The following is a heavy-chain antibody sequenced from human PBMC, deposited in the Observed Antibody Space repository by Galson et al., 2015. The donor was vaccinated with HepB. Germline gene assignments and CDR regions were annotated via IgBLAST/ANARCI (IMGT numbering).Heavy chain of an antibody. D-gene: IGHD4-23*01. Sequence: LRLSCAASGFTFSSYAMHWVRQAPGKGLEWVAVISYDGSNKYYADSVKGRFTISRDNSKNTLYLQMNSLRAEDTAVYYCASTTVVTPGVAFDIWGQGTMITVSS. CDR2: ISYDGSNK. CDR3: ASTTVVTPGVAFDI. V-gene: IGHV3-30-3*01. CDR1: GFTFSSYA. J-gene: IGHJ3*02.